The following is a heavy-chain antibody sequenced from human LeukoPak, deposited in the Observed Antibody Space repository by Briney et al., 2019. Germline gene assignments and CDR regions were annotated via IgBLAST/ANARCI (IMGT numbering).Heavy chain of an antibody. CDR1: GGPMSSYY. J-gene: IGHJ3*02. CDR3: ARLHRGEEAFET. CDR2: IYYSGST. Sequence: AETLSLPCTVSGGPMSSYYGSWIRQSPGKGLEGIGYIYYSGSTNYNPSLKSRVTISVDTSKNQFSLKLSSVTTADTAVYYCARLHRGEEAFETWGPGTMVTVSS. V-gene: IGHV4-59*01.